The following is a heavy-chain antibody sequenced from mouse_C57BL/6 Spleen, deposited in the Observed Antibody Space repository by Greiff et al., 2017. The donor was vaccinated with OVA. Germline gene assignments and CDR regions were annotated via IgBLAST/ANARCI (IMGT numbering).Heavy chain of an antibody. J-gene: IGHJ1*03. CDR3: ARSIYYDYDGYFDV. Sequence: VQLQQSGAELARPGASVKLSCKASGYTFTSYGISWVKQRTGQGLEWIGEIYPRSGNTYYNEKFKGKATLTADKSSSTAYMELRSLTSEDSAVYFCARSIYYDYDGYFDVWGTGTTVTVAS. D-gene: IGHD2-4*01. V-gene: IGHV1-81*01. CDR1: GYTFTSYG. CDR2: IYPRSGNT.